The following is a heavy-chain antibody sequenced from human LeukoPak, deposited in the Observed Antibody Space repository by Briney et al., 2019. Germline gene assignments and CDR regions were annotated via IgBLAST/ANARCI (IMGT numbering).Heavy chain of an antibody. CDR1: GGSISSYS. J-gene: IGHJ6*02. CDR3: AREGRGVSVGMDV. Sequence: PSETLSLTCSVSGGSISSYSWSWIRQPPGKGLEWIGYIYYSGSTNYNPSLKSRVTISVDTSKNQFSLKLSSVTAADTAVYYCAREGRGVSVGMDVWGQGTTVTVSS. D-gene: IGHD2-8*01. CDR2: IYYSGST. V-gene: IGHV4-59*01.